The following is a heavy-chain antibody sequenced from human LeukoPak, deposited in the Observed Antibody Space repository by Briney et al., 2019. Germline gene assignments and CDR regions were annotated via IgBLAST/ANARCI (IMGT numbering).Heavy chain of an antibody. CDR3: ARVAVAGLQSDRHFDY. CDR1: GFTFNNYW. V-gene: IGHV3-74*01. Sequence: GGSLRLSCAASGFTFNNYWMHWVRQAPGKGLVWVSRINSDGSSPIYADSVKGRFTISRDNAKNTLYLQMNSLRAEDTAVYYCARVAVAGLQSDRHFDYWGRGTLVTVSS. CDR2: INSDGSSP. D-gene: IGHD6-19*01. J-gene: IGHJ4*02.